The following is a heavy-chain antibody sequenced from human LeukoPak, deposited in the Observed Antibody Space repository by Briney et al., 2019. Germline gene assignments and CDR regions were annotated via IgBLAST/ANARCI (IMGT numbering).Heavy chain of an antibody. D-gene: IGHD3-16*01. CDR1: GGSISSGSYY. CDR3: ARVCWYYSPNYYYYYMDV. CDR2: IYTSGST. Sequence: SQTLSLTCAVSGGSISSGSYYWSWIRQPAGKGLEWIGRIYTSGSTNYNPSLKSRVTISVDTSKNQFSLKLSSVTAADTAVYYCARVCWYYSPNYYYYYMDVWGKGTTVTVSS. J-gene: IGHJ6*03. V-gene: IGHV4-61*02.